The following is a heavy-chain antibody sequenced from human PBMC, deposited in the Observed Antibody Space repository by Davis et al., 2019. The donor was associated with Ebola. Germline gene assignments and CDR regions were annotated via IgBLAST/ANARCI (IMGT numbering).Heavy chain of an antibody. CDR2: IYYSGST. CDR1: GGSISRGGSY. CDR3: ARDGFTLVVVAVAISDD. D-gene: IGHD2-2*01. V-gene: IGHV4-31*03. J-gene: IGHJ4*02. Sequence: PSETLSLTCTVSGGSISRGGSYWSWVRQVPGKGLEWIGYIYYSGSTYYKPSLKSRVTISLDTSKNQFSLNLSSVTAADTAVYYCARDGFTLVVVAVAISDDWGQGTLVTVSS.